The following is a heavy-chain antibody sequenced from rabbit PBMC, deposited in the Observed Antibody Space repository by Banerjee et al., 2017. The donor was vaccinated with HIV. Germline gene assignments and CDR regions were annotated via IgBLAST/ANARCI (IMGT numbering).Heavy chain of an antibody. Sequence: QSLEESGGDLVKPEGSLTLTCTASGFTFSNNDYMNWVRQAPGKGLEWIGYIDPVFGITYYANWVNGRFSISRENAQNTVFLQMTSLTAADTATYFCARDGAGGSYFALWGQGTLVTVS. D-gene: IGHD8-1*01. CDR2: IDPVFGIT. CDR3: ARDGAGGSYFAL. J-gene: IGHJ3*01. CDR1: GFTFSNNDY. V-gene: IGHV1S40*01.